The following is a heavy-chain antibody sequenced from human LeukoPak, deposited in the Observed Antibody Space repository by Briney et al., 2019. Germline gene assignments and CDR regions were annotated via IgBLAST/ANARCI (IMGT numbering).Heavy chain of an antibody. CDR2: IKEDGSEK. CDR1: GFTFSTYW. J-gene: IGHJ6*04. V-gene: IGHV3-7*01. Sequence: GGSLRLSCAASGFTFSTYWMSWVRQAPGKGLEWVANIKEDGSEKYYVDSVKGRFTISRDNAKKSLYLQMNSLRVEDTAVYYCAELGITMIGGVWGKGTTVTISS. CDR3: AELGITMIGGV. D-gene: IGHD3-10*02.